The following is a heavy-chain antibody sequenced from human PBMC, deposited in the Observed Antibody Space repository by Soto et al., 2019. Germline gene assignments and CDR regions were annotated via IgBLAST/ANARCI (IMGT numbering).Heavy chain of an antibody. J-gene: IGHJ6*02. CDR1: GGTFSSYA. V-gene: IGHV1-69*06. CDR2: IIPIFGTA. Sequence: SVKVSCKASGGTFSSYAISWVRQAPGQGLEWMGGIIPIFGTANYAQKFQGRVTITADKSTSTAYMELSSLRPEDTAVYYCARARQQWLVLEWQELDYYYYGMDVWGQGTTVTVSS. CDR3: ARARQQWLVLEWQELDYYYYGMDV. D-gene: IGHD6-19*01.